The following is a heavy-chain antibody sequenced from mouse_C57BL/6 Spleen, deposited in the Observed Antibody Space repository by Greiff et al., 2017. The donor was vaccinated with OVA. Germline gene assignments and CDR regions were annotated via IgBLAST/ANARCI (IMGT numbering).Heavy chain of an antibody. CDR1: GSTFTSYW. D-gene: IGHD1-1*01. J-gene: IGHJ1*03. CDR3: ASHYYGSSPHWYSDV. CDR2: IHPNSGST. V-gene: IGHV1-64*01. Sequence: VQLQQPGAELVKPGASVKLSCKASGSTFTSYWMHWVKQRPGQGLEWIGMIHPNSGSTNYNEKFKSKATLTVDKSSSTAYMQHSSLTSEDSAVYYCASHYYGSSPHWYSDVWGTGTTVTVAS.